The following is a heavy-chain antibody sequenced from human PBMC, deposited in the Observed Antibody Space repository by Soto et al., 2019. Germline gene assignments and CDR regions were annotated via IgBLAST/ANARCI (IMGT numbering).Heavy chain of an antibody. Sequence: EVQLLESGGGLVQPGGSLRLSCAASGFTFSSYAMSWVRQAPGKGLEWVSAISGSGGSTYYADSVKGRFTISRDNSKNSLCLQMNSLRAEDTAVYYCAKDVMPYTVTTETHDYWGQGGLVTDST. V-gene: IGHV3-23*01. CDR3: AKDVMPYTVTTETHDY. CDR1: GFTFSSYA. CDR2: ISGSGGST. D-gene: IGHD4-17*01. J-gene: IGHJ4*02.